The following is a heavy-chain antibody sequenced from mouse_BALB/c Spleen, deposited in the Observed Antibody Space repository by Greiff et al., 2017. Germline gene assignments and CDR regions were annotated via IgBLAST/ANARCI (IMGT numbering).Heavy chain of an antibody. CDR3: ARWLRRNYFDY. CDR1: GYTFTSYW. D-gene: IGHD1-1*01. J-gene: IGHJ2*01. Sequence: QVQLQQSGAELAKPGASVKMSCKASGYTFTSYWMHWVKQRPGQGLEWIGYINPSTGYTEYNQKFKDKATLTADKSSSTAYMQLSSLTSEDSAVYYCARWLRRNYFDYWGQGTTLTVSS. CDR2: INPSTGYT. V-gene: IGHV1-7*01.